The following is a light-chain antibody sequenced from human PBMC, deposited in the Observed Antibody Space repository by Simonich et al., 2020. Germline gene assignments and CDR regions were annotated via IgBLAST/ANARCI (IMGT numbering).Light chain of an antibody. CDR2: DGS. J-gene: IGLJ3*02. CDR1: SRDVGGYNY. CDR3: SSYTSSSTWV. V-gene: IGLV2-14*01. Sequence: QSALTPPASVSGSPGQSITISCTGTSRDVGGYNYVSWYQQPPGKAPKLMIDDGSKLPSGVANRFSVSTSGNTASLTISGLQAEDEADYYCSSYTSSSTWVFGGGTKLTVL.